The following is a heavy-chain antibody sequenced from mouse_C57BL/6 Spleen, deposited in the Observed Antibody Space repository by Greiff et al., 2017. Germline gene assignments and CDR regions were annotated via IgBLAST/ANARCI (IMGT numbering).Heavy chain of an antibody. D-gene: IGHD4-1*01. CDR2: INPNYGTT. CDR1: GYSFTDYN. V-gene: IGHV1-39*01. Sequence: VHVKQSGPELVKPGASVKISCKASGYSFTDYNMNWVKQSNGKSLEWIGVINPNYGTTSYNQKFKGKATLTVDQSSSTAYMQLNSLTSEDSAVYYCGRSFLTGSSWFAYWGQGTLVTVSA. J-gene: IGHJ3*01. CDR3: GRSFLTGSSWFAY.